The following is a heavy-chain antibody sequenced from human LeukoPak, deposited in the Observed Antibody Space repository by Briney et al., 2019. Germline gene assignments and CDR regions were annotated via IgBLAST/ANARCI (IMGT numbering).Heavy chain of an antibody. CDR3: AKDLSVAGTMCYFDY. Sequence: GGSLRLSYAASGFTFSSYGMHWVRQAPGKGLEWVAVISYDGSNKYYADSVKGRFTISRDNSKNTLYLQMNSLRAEDTAVYYCAKDLSVAGTMCYFDYWGQGTLVTVSS. V-gene: IGHV3-30*18. D-gene: IGHD6-19*01. J-gene: IGHJ4*02. CDR2: ISYDGSNK. CDR1: GFTFSSYG.